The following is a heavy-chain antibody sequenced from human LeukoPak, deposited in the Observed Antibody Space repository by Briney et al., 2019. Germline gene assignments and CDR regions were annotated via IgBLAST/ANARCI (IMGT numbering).Heavy chain of an antibody. V-gene: IGHV4-59*11. CDR2: IYYSGST. CDR1: GGSISSHY. Sequence: SETLSLTCSVSGGSISSHYWSWIRQPPGKGLEWIGYIYYSGSTKYNPSLKSRVTISVDTSKNQFSLKLSSVTAADTAVYYCARGGTTVTPGLLWFDPWGQGTLVTVSS. CDR3: ARGGTTVTPGLLWFDP. J-gene: IGHJ5*02. D-gene: IGHD4-17*01.